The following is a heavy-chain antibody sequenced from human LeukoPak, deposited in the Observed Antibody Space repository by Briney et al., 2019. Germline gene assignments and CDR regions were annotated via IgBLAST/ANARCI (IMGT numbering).Heavy chain of an antibody. Sequence: KPSETLSLTCTVSGGSVSSGSYYWSWIRQPPGKGLEWIGYIYDSGSTNYNPSLKSRVTISVDTSKNQFSLRLSSVTAADTAVYYCARRYCSGGSCYSSFDDWGQGTLVTVSS. CDR2: IYDSGST. D-gene: IGHD2-15*01. V-gene: IGHV4-61*01. J-gene: IGHJ4*02. CDR1: GGSVSSGSYY. CDR3: ARRYCSGGSCYSSFDD.